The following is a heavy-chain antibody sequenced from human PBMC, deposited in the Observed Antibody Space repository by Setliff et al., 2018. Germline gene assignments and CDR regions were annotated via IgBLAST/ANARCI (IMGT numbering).Heavy chain of an antibody. CDR1: GYTFSSYA. CDR2: ISPSGGSA. V-gene: IGHV1-46*01. D-gene: IGHD1-26*01. Sequence: GASVKVSCKASGYTFSSYAMNWVRQAPGQGLEWMGIISPSGGSASYAQKFQGRVTMTRDTSINTAYMELSSLTSDDTAFYYCVRSGKFGMRFWFDQWGLGTLVTVSS. J-gene: IGHJ5*02. CDR3: VRSGKFGMRFWFDQ.